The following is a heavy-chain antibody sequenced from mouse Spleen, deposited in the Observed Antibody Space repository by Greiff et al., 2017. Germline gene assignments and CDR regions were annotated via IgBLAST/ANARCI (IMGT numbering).Heavy chain of an antibody. V-gene: IGHV2-2*01. CDR2: IWSGGST. D-gene: IGHD1-1*01. J-gene: IGHJ4*01. Sequence: QVHVKQSGPGLVQPSQSLSITCTVSGFSLTSYGVHWVRQSPGKGLEWLGVIWSGGSTDYNAAFISRLSISKDNSKSQVFFKMNSLQADDTAIYYCARTEFLDYYGSSYDSYYYAMDYWGQGTSVTVSS. CDR3: ARTEFLDYYGSSYDSYYYAMDY. CDR1: GFSLTSYG.